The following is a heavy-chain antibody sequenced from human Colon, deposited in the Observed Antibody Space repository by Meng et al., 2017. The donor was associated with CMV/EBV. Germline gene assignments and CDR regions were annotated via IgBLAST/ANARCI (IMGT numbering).Heavy chain of an antibody. CDR3: ATGVADFEY. Sequence: QVQLVQSGAAVKKXXASVKVSCKASGYTFTSYDINWVRQGTGQGLEWMGWMNPNRGTTGYAQKFQGRVTMTRNISKSTAYMDLSSLRSEDTAVYYCATGVADFEYWGQGTLVTVSS. D-gene: IGHD6-19*01. CDR1: GYTFTSYD. CDR2: MNPNRGTT. J-gene: IGHJ4*02. V-gene: IGHV1-8*01.